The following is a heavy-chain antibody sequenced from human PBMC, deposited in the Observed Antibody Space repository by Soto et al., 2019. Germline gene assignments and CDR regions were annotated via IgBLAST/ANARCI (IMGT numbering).Heavy chain of an antibody. CDR1: SSFTQPRDCY. CDR3: ARGPCGGDCYPPDS. Sequence: SETLSLTCNVLSSFTQPRDCYMNCFGLAPGKGLEFIGYIYYSANTYYNPSLKSRVTISVDTSKNHLSLKLSSVTAADTAVYYCARGPCGGDCYPPDSWGQGTLVTVSS. V-gene: IGHV4-30-4*01. D-gene: IGHD2-21*02. J-gene: IGHJ4*02. CDR2: IYYSANT.